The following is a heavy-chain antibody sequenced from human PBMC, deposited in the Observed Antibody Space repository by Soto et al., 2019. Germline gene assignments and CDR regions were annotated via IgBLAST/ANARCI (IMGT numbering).Heavy chain of an antibody. CDR2: IYYSGST. Sequence: SETLSLICTVSGGSVSSGSYYWSWIRQPPGKGLEWIGYIYYSGSTNYNPSLKSRVTISVDTSKNQFSLKLSSVTAADTAVYYCATHSGSYPFDYWGQGTLVTVSS. D-gene: IGHD1-26*01. CDR1: GGSVSSGSYY. V-gene: IGHV4-61*01. CDR3: ATHSGSYPFDY. J-gene: IGHJ4*02.